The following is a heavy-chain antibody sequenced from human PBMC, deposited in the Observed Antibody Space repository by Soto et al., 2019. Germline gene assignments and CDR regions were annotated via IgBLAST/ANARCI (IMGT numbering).Heavy chain of an antibody. D-gene: IGHD2-2*01. CDR3: VQGLYPARFYFDY. CDR2: ISASGGST. CDR1: RFTFSTYA. V-gene: IGHV3-23*01. J-gene: IGHJ4*02. Sequence: PGGSLRLSCAASRFTFSTYAMTWVRQAPGKGLEWVSGISASGGSTYYADSVKGRFTISRDNSKSMLYLQRNSLRVEDTALYYCVQGLYPARFYFDYWGQGTQVTVSS.